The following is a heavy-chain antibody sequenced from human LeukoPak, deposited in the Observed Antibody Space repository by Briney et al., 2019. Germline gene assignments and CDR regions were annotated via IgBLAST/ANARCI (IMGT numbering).Heavy chain of an antibody. Sequence: PSETLSLTCTVSGGSINPYYWSWIRQSPGKGLEWIGYIYYGGITDYNPSLKSRVTMSIDTSKKQFSLKLTSVTAADTAVYLCARGGNHYYYYMDVWGKGTRVTVSS. CDR2: IYYGGIT. J-gene: IGHJ6*03. CDR1: GGSINPYY. CDR3: ARGGNHYYYYMDV. V-gene: IGHV4-59*01. D-gene: IGHD4-23*01.